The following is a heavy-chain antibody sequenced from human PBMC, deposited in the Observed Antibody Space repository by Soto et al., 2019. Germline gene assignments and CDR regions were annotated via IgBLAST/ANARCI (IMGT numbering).Heavy chain of an antibody. CDR2: IYYRGST. D-gene: IGHD6-19*01. V-gene: IGHV4-59*01. CDR3: ARQQWLVLNAFDI. Sequence: QVQLQESGPGLVKPSETLSLTCTVSVGSFGIYYWSWIRHPPGKGLEGIGYIYYRGSTNYNPSLKSRVTISVDTSKNQFSLKLSSVTAADTAVYYCARQQWLVLNAFDIWGQGTMVTVSS. J-gene: IGHJ3*02. CDR1: VGSFGIYY.